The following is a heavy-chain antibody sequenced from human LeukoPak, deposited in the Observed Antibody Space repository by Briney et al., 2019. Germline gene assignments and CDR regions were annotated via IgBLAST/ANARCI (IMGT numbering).Heavy chain of an antibody. J-gene: IGHJ4*02. V-gene: IGHV1-8*01. D-gene: IGHD7-27*01. Sequence: ASVKVSCKASGYTFTSYDINWVRQATGQGLEWMGWMNPNSGNTGYAQKFQGRVTMTRNTSISTAYMELSSLRSEDTAVCYCARAELGMAAYDYWGQGTLVTVSS. CDR1: GYTFTSYD. CDR3: ARAELGMAAYDY. CDR2: MNPNSGNT.